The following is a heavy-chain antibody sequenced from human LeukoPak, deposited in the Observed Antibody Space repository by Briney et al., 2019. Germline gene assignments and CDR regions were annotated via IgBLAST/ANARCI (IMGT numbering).Heavy chain of an antibody. CDR3: AKESYEWWYPFDY. CDR1: GFTFSRYA. D-gene: IGHD2-15*01. V-gene: IGHV3-23*01. CDR2: ISNSGDST. J-gene: IGHJ4*02. Sequence: PGGSLRLSCAPSGFTFSRYAMNWVRQAPGKGLEWVSIISNSGDSTIYADSVKGRFTISRDNSKNTLYLQMNSLRAEDTAMYYCAKESYEWWYPFDYWGQGTLVTVSS.